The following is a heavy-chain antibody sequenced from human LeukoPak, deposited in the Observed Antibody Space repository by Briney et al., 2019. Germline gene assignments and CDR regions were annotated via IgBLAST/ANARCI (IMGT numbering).Heavy chain of an antibody. CDR2: ISAYNGNT. V-gene: IGHV1-18*01. CDR1: GYTFTSYG. Sequence: ASVKVSCKASGYTFTSYGISWVRQAPGQELEWMGWISAYNGNTNYAQKLQGRVTMTTDTSTSTAYMELRSLRSDDTAVYYCARAGSSGYYYYYYMDVWGKGTTVTVSS. J-gene: IGHJ6*03. CDR3: ARAGSSGYYYYYYMDV. D-gene: IGHD6-6*01.